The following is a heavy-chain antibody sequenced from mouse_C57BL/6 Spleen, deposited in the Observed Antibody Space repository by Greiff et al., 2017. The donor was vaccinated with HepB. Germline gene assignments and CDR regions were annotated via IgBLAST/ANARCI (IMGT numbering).Heavy chain of an antibody. CDR1: GYSITSGYY. V-gene: IGHV3-6*01. CDR3: ARGFITTVVDGFDY. D-gene: IGHD1-1*01. CDR2: ISYDGSN. Sequence: EVKLQESGPGLVKPSQSLSLTCSVTGYSITSGYYWNWIRQFPGNKLEWMGYISYDGSNNYNPSLKNRISITRDTSKNQFFLKLNSVTTEDTATYYCARGFITTVVDGFDYWGQGTTLTVSS. J-gene: IGHJ2*01.